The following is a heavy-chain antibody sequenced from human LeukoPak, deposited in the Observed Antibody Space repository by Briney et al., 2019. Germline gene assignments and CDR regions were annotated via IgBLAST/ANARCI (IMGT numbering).Heavy chain of an antibody. V-gene: IGHV3-48*04. J-gene: IGHJ4*02. CDR3: ARPGIALAGDY. CDR2: ISSSSSTI. Sequence: GGSLRLSCAASGFTFSSYSMNWVRQAPGKGLEWVSYISSSSSTIYYADSVKGRFTISRDNAKNTLYLQMNSLRAEDTAVYYCARPGIALAGDYWGQGALVTVSS. CDR1: GFTFSSYS. D-gene: IGHD6-19*01.